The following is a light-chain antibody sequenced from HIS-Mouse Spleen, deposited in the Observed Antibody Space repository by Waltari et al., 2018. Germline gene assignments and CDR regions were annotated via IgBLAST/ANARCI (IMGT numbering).Light chain of an antibody. CDR2: RNN. J-gene: IGLJ3*02. Sequence: QSVLTQPPSASGTPGQRVTIPCSGRSPHIGSNYVYWYQQLPGTAPKLLIYRNNQRPSGVPDRFSGSKSGTSASLAISGLRSEDEADYYCAAWDDSLSGWVFGGGTKLTVL. V-gene: IGLV1-47*01. CDR1: SPHIGSNY. CDR3: AAWDDSLSGWV.